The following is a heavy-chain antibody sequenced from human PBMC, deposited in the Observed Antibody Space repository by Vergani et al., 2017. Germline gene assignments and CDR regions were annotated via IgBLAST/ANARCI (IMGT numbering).Heavy chain of an antibody. V-gene: IGHV3-21*01. CDR2: ISSSSSYI. CDR3: ARDPSYDTIVYYYDSFDI. CDR1: GFTFSSYS. J-gene: IGHJ3*02. Sequence: EVQLVESGGGLVKPGGSLRLSCAASGFTFSSYSMNWVRQAPGKGLEWVSSISSSSSYIYYADSVKGRFTISRDNAKNSLYLQMNSLRAEDTAVYYCARDPSYDTIVYYYDSFDISSQGTIVTVSS. D-gene: IGHD3-22*01.